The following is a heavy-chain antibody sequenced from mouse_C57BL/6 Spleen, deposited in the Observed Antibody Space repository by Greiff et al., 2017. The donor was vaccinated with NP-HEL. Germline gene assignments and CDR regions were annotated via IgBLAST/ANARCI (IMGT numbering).Heavy chain of an antibody. Sequence: VQLQQSVAELVRPGASVKLSCTASGFNIKNTYMHWVKQRPEQGLEWIGRIDPANGNTKYAPKFQGKATITADTSSNTAYLQLSSLTSEDTAIYYCARSLYDGYSPYYFDYWGQGTTLTVSS. V-gene: IGHV14-3*01. CDR1: GFNIKNTY. J-gene: IGHJ2*01. D-gene: IGHD2-3*01. CDR3: ARSLYDGYSPYYFDY. CDR2: IDPANGNT.